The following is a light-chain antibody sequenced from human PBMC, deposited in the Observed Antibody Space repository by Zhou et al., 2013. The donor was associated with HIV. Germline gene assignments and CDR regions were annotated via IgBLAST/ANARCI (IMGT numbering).Light chain of an antibody. V-gene: IGKV3-11*01. CDR3: LQHNSYPWT. CDR2: DAS. CDR1: QHVDTS. J-gene: IGKJ1*01. Sequence: EVVLTQSPATLSLSPGERATLSCRASQHVDTSVAWYQQKPGQAPSLLISDASDRATGIPARFRGSGSGTDFTLTISSLQPEDFAIYYCLQHNSYPWTFGQGTKVEI.